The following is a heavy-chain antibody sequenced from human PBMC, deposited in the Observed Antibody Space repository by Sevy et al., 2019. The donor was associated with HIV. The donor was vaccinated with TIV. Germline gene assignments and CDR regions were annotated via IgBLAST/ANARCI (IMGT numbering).Heavy chain of an antibody. CDR2: INPNSGGT. CDR3: ARATVMTGGAFDI. Sequence: ASVKVSCKASGYTFTGYYMHWVRQAPGQGLEWMGWINPNSGGTNYAQKFQGWVTMTRDTSISTAYMELSRLRSDDTAVYYCARATVMTGGAFDIWGQGTMVTVSS. V-gene: IGHV1-2*04. D-gene: IGHD4-17*01. J-gene: IGHJ3*02. CDR1: GYTFTGYY.